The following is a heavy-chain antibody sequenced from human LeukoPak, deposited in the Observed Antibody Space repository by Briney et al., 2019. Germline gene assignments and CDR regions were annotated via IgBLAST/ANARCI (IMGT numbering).Heavy chain of an antibody. D-gene: IGHD6-19*01. V-gene: IGHV3-23*01. Sequence: GGSLRLSCEASGFTFSDYYLSWIRQAPGKGLEWVSAISGSGGSTYYADSVKGRFTISRDNSKNTLYLQMNSLRAEDTAVYYCARDSSGPLYWGQGTLVTVSS. CDR3: ARDSSGPLY. J-gene: IGHJ4*02. CDR1: GFTFSDYY. CDR2: ISGSGGST.